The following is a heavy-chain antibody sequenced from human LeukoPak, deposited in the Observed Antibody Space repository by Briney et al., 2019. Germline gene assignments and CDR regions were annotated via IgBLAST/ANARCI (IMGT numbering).Heavy chain of an antibody. D-gene: IGHD3-10*01. J-gene: IGHJ4*02. CDR3: ARMNLGGSGSYFFDY. CDR2: IYYSGST. V-gene: IGHV4-30-4*08. CDR1: GGSISSGDYY. Sequence: SETLSLTCTVSGGSISSGDYYWSWIRQPPGKGLEWIGYIYYSGSTYYNPSLKSRVTISVDTSKNQFSLKLSSVTAADTAVYYCARMNLGGSGSYFFDYWGQGTLVTVSS.